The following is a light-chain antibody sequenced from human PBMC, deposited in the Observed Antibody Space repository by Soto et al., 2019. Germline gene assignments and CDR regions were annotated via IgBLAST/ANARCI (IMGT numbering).Light chain of an antibody. CDR1: QSVGKY. CDR2: DAS. CDR3: QQRGNRPPWT. Sequence: THSPSALHSSQGERATLSCRASQSVGKYLVWYQQKPGQAPRLLIYDASNRATGIPARFSGSGSGTDFTLTISSLEPEDLAVYYCQQRGNRPPWTFGQGTKV. V-gene: IGKV3-11*01. J-gene: IGKJ1*01.